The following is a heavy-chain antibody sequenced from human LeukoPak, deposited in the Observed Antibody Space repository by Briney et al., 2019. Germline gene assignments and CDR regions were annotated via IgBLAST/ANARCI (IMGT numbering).Heavy chain of an antibody. Sequence: GGSLTLSCAASGFTFDDFSMHWVRQPPRKGLEWVSLISWEGQTTFYADSVRGRFTISRDSSKNSLYLQMNSLTTDDTALYYCTRDTDFGSPTNYFDHWGQGTLVSVSS. CDR1: GFTFDDFS. CDR3: TRDTDFGSPTNYFDH. CDR2: ISWEGQTT. V-gene: IGHV3-43*01. D-gene: IGHD3-10*01. J-gene: IGHJ4*02.